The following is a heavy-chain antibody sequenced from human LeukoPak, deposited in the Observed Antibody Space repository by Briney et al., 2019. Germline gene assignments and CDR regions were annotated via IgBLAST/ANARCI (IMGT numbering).Heavy chain of an antibody. CDR3: ARGGDILTGYYLFDY. D-gene: IGHD3-9*01. CDR2: ISSSSSYI. Sequence: PGGSLRLSCAVSGFSVSNNYMNWVRQAPGKGLEWVSSISSSSSYIYYADSVKGRFTIPRDNAKNSLYLQMNSLRAEDTAVYYCARGGDILTGYYLFDYWGQGALVTVSS. V-gene: IGHV3-21*01. CDR1: GFSVSNNY. J-gene: IGHJ4*02.